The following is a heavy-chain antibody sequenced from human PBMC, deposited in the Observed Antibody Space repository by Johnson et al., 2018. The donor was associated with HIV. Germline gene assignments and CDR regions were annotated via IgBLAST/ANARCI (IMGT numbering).Heavy chain of an antibody. CDR1: GFTFSSYA. J-gene: IGHJ3*02. CDR2: IRYDGSNK. V-gene: IGHV3-30*02. CDR3: VKDSSVLLCFDI. Sequence: QKKLVESGGGLVQPGGSLRLSCAASGFTFSSYAMHWVRQAPGKGLEWVAFIRYDGSNKYYADSVKGRFTISRDNSKNTLYLQMNSLRAEDTAVNYCVKDSSVLLCFDIWGQGTMVTVSS. D-gene: IGHD3-10*01.